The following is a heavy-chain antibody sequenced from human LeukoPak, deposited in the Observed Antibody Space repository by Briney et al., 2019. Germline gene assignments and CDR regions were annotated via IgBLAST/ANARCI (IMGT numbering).Heavy chain of an antibody. CDR1: GGSISSGY. CDR2: IYNSGRS. V-gene: IGHV4-59*01. J-gene: IGHJ5*02. CDR3: AGGSGASWFDP. D-gene: IGHD2-8*02. Sequence: PSETLSLTCSVSGGSISSGYWSWIRQPPGKGLEWIAYIYNSGRSNYSPSLKSRVTISLDTSKNQFSLKLSSVTAADTAVYYCAGGSGASWFDPCGQGTLVTVSS.